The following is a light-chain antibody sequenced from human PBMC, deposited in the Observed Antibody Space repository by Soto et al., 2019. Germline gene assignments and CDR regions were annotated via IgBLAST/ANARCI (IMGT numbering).Light chain of an antibody. Sequence: QSALTQPASVSGSPGQSITISCTGTSSDVGAYNYVSWYQQHPGKAPKLMLYDVANRPSGVSNRFSGSKSGNTASLTISGLQAEDEADYYCNSYTSSSTHVFGTVTKLTVL. J-gene: IGLJ1*01. V-gene: IGLV2-14*01. CDR1: SSDVGAYNY. CDR2: DVA. CDR3: NSYTSSSTHV.